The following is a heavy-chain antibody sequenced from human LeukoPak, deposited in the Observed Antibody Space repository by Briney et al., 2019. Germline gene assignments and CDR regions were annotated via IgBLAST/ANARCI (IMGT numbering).Heavy chain of an antibody. CDR3: ASRDGYNYRAFDY. V-gene: IGHV3-11*01. CDR2: ISSSGSTI. CDR1: GFTFSDYY. J-gene: IGHJ4*02. Sequence: GGSLRLSCAASGFTFSDYYMSWIRQAPGKGLEWVSYISSSGSTIYYADSVKGRFTISRDNAKNSLYLQMNSLRAEDTAVYYCASRDGYNYRAFDYWGQGTLVTVSS. D-gene: IGHD5-24*01.